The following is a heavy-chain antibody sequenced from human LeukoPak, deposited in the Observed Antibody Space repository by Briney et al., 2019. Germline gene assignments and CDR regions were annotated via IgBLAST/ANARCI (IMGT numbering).Heavy chain of an antibody. Sequence: GGSLRLSCAASGFTFSSYWTSWVRQAPGKGLEWVANIKQDGSEKYYVDSVKGRFTISRDNAKNSLYLQMNSLRAEDTAVYYCARGHWNFPFDYWGQGTLVTVSS. J-gene: IGHJ4*02. V-gene: IGHV3-7*01. CDR1: GFTFSSYW. D-gene: IGHD1-7*01. CDR2: IKQDGSEK. CDR3: ARGHWNFPFDY.